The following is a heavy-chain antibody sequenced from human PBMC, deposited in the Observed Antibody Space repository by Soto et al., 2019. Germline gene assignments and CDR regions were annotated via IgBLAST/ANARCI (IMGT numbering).Heavy chain of an antibody. CDR3: ARHRLRVYYFDY. Sequence: QLQLQESGPGLVKPSETLSLTCTVSGGSISSSSYYWGWIRQPPGKGLEWIGSIYYSGSTYYNPSLKSRVTISVDTSKNQFSLKLSSVTAADTAVYYCARHRLRVYYFDYWGQGTLVTVSS. J-gene: IGHJ4*02. V-gene: IGHV4-39*01. CDR1: GGSISSSSYY. CDR2: IYYSGST. D-gene: IGHD2-15*01.